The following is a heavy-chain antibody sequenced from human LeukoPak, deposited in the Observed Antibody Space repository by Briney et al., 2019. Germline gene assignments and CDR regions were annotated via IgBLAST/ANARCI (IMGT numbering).Heavy chain of an antibody. CDR1: GFTFSSYE. CDR3: AELGITMIGGV. D-gene: IGHD3-10*02. CDR2: ISSSGSTL. J-gene: IGHJ6*04. Sequence: GGSLRLSCAASGFTFSSYEMNWVRQAPGKGLEWVSYISSSGSTLYYADSVKGRFTISRDNAKNSLYLQMNSLRAEDTAVYYCAELGITMIGGVWGKGTTATISS. V-gene: IGHV3-48*03.